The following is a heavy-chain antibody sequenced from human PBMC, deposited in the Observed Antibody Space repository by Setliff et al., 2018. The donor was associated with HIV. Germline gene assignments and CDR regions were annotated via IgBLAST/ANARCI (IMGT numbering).Heavy chain of an antibody. D-gene: IGHD4-17*01. J-gene: IGHJ4*02. CDR1: GDSISNPNYY. CDR2: IYFSESP. Sequence: SETLSLTCSVSGDSISNPNYYWGWIRQPPGKGLEWIGSIYFSESPYYNPSLSSRVTISVDTSTNQFSLKVTSLTAADTAVYYCARHSRTAVPTIDYWGQGTLVTVSS. CDR3: ARHSRTAVPTIDY. V-gene: IGHV4-39*01.